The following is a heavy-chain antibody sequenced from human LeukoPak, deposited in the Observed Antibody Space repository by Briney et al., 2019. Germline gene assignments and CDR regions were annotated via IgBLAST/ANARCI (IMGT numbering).Heavy chain of an antibody. CDR1: GFTFSSYA. Sequence: GGSLRLSCAASGFTFSSYAMSWVRQAPGKGLEWVSTISGNGGSTYYADSVKGRITISRDNSKNTLYVQMNSLRAEDTAVYYCAKGKDYYLDYWGQGTLVTVSS. D-gene: IGHD3-10*01. CDR3: AKGKDYYLDY. J-gene: IGHJ4*02. CDR2: ISGNGGST. V-gene: IGHV3-23*01.